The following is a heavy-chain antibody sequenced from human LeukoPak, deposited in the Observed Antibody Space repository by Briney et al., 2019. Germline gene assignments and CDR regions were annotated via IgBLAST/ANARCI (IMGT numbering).Heavy chain of an antibody. CDR2: INPNSGGT. V-gene: IGHV1-2*06. Sequence: GSSVKVSCKASGGTFSSYAISWVRQAPGQGLEWMGRINPNSGGTNYAQKFQGRVTMTRDTSISTAYMELSRLRSDDTAVYYCARGYMVRGVIITFDYWGQGTLVTVSS. D-gene: IGHD3-10*01. CDR1: GGTFSSYA. CDR3: ARGYMVRGVIITFDY. J-gene: IGHJ4*02.